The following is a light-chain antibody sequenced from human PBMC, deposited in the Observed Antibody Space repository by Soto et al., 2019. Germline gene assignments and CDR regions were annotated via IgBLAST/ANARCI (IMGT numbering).Light chain of an antibody. CDR1: QSIVTY. J-gene: IGKJ1*01. CDR3: QQSYSTPPWT. CDR2: AAS. V-gene: IGKV1-39*01. Sequence: DIHMTQSPSSLSASVGYIFTITCRASQSIVTYLNWYLQKPGKAPKLLIYAASNLQSGVPSRFSGSGSGTDFTLTISSLQPEDFANYFCQQSYSTPPWTFGHGTKVDI.